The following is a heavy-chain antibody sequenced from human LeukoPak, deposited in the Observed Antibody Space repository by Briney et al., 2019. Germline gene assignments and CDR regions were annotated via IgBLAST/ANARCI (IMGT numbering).Heavy chain of an antibody. CDR1: GGSISTFH. V-gene: IGHV4-59*08. CDR2: NHNTGST. CDR3: ARHVHCSGGSCYRYGMDD. J-gene: IGHJ6*02. Sequence: SETLFLTCTVSGGSISTFHWSWIRQPPGRGLEWIGFNHNTGSTNYNPSLNSRVTISVDTSKNQFFLKLSSVTAADTAVYYCARHVHCSGGSCYRYGMDDWGQGTTVTVSS. D-gene: IGHD2-15*01.